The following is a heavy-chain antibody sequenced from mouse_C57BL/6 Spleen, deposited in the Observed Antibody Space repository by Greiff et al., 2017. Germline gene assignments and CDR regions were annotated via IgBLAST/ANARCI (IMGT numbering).Heavy chain of an antibody. CDR1: GYTFTGYW. Sequence: QVQLQQSGAELMKPGASVKLSCKATGYTFTGYWIEWVKQRPGHGLEWIGEILPGSGSTNYNEKFKGKATFTTDTSSNTAYMQLSSLTTEDSAIYSCARKGSDGYYEGDTYYFDYWDQDTTLTVSS. D-gene: IGHD2-3*01. J-gene: IGHJ2*01. V-gene: IGHV1-9*01. CDR2: ILPGSGST. CDR3: ARKGSDGYYEGDTYYFDY.